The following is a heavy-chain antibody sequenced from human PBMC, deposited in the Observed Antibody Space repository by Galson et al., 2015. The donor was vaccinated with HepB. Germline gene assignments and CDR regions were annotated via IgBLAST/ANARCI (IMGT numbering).Heavy chain of an antibody. V-gene: IGHV3-7*01. CDR2: IKQDGRDK. CDR3: ARRTGSYFDFILGQFDY. J-gene: IGHJ4*02. Sequence: SLRLSCAASGFTFSTYWMSWVRQAPGKGLEWVANIKQDGRDKYYVDSVKGRFTISRDNAKNSVYLQMNSLRAEDTAVYYCARRTGSYFDFILGQFDYWGQGTLVTVSS. CDR1: GFTFSTYW. D-gene: IGHD1-26*01.